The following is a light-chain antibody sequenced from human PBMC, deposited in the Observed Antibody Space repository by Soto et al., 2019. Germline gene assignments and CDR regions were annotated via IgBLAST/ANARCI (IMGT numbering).Light chain of an antibody. CDR3: QHYNSYSEA. J-gene: IGKJ1*01. V-gene: IGKV1-5*03. CDR1: QTISSW. Sequence: DIAVTQSQSAMSASVGDRVTITCRAIQTISSWLAWYQQKPGKAPKLLIYKASTLKSGVPSRFSGSGSGTEFTLTISSLQPDDFATYYCQHYNSYSEAFGQGTKVDIK. CDR2: KAS.